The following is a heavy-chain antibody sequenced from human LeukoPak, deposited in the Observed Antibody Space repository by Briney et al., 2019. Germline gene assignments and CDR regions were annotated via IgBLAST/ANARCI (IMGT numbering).Heavy chain of an antibody. J-gene: IGHJ3*02. Sequence: GGSLRLSCAASGFTVSSSYMNWVRQAPGKGLEWVSLIFSGGGTYYADSVKGRFTISRDNSKNTLFLQMNSLRAEDTAVYYCGRAGVVYPDGFDIWGRGTMVTVSS. CDR2: IFSGGGT. D-gene: IGHD2-8*01. CDR3: GRAGVVYPDGFDI. V-gene: IGHV3-66*01. CDR1: GFTVSSSY.